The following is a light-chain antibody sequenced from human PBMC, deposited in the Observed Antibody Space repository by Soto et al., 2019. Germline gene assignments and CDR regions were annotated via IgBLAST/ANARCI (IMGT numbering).Light chain of an antibody. Sequence: QSVLTQPPSASGTPGQRVTISCSGSSSNIGSNYVYWYQQLPGTAPKLLIYRNNQRPSGVPDRFSGSKSGTSASLAISGLRSEDEADYYCAAWDDRLNGYVFGTGTKLTVL. J-gene: IGLJ1*01. V-gene: IGLV1-47*01. CDR1: SSNIGSNY. CDR3: AAWDDRLNGYV. CDR2: RNN.